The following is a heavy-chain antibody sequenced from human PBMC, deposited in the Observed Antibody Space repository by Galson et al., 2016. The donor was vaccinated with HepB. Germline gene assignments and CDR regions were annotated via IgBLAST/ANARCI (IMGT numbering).Heavy chain of an antibody. CDR2: MNPSGGSA. D-gene: IGHD1-7*01. CDR3: ARDITGTLYFGY. V-gene: IGHV1-46*01. J-gene: IGHJ4*02. CDR1: GYSFTSFY. Sequence: SVKVSCKASGYSFTSFYLHWLRQAPGQGLEWMGIMNPSGGSAVYAQKFQGRVTMTRDTSTSTMYMELTSLRSEDTAVYYCARDITGTLYFGYWGQGTLVTVSS.